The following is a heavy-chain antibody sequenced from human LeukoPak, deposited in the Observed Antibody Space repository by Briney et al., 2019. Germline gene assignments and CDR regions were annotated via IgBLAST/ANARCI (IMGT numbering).Heavy chain of an antibody. J-gene: IGHJ4*02. V-gene: IGHV3-23*01. D-gene: IGHD2-2*01. CDR3: AKSPYCSSTSCRPFDY. Sequence: PGGSLRLSCTASGFSFSNYAMSWVRQAPARGPEWVSSLRGNGETFYADSVKGRCTLSRDDPRNTVYLQLNDLRAEDTAIYYCAKSPYCSSTSCRPFDYWGQGTLVTVSS. CDR1: GFSFSNYA. CDR2: LRGNGET.